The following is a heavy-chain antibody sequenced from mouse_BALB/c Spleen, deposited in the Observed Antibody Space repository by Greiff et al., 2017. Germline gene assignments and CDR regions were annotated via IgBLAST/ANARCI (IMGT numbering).Heavy chain of an antibody. V-gene: IGHV2-6-7*01. CDR1: GFSLTGYG. CDR3: ARGYYYGSSSNFDY. CDR2: IWGDGST. Sequence: VKLQQSGPGLVAPSQSLSITCTVSGFSLTGYGVNWVRQPPGKGLEWLGMIWGDGSTDYNSALKSRLSISKDNAKSQVFLKMNSLQTDDTARYYCARGYYYGSSSNFDYWGQGTTLTVSA. J-gene: IGHJ2*01. D-gene: IGHD1-1*01.